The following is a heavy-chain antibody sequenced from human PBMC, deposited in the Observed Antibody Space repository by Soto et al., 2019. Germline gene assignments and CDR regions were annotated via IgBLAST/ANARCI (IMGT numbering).Heavy chain of an antibody. CDR1: GYTLTELS. V-gene: IGHV1-24*01. D-gene: IGHD2-2*01. Sequence: ASVKVSCKVSGYTLTELSMHWVRQAPGKGLEWMGGFDPEDGETIYAQKFQGRVTMTTDTSTSTAYMELRSLRSDDTAVYYCARARRGGLPDDAFDIWGQVTMVTVSS. J-gene: IGHJ3*02. CDR3: ARARRGGLPDDAFDI. CDR2: FDPEDGET.